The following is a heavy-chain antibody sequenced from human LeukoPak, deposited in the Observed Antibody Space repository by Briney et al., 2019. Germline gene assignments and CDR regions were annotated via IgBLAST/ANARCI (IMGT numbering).Heavy chain of an antibody. CDR2: ISYDGSNK. J-gene: IGHJ4*02. D-gene: IGHD3-10*01. Sequence: PGGSLRLSCAASGFTFSSYSMHWVRQAPGKGLEWVAVISYDGSNKYYADSVKGRFTISRDNSKNTLYLQMNSLRAEDTAVYYCANLWFGEFLADYWGQGTLVTVSS. CDR1: GFTFSSYS. CDR3: ANLWFGEFLADY. V-gene: IGHV3-30*18.